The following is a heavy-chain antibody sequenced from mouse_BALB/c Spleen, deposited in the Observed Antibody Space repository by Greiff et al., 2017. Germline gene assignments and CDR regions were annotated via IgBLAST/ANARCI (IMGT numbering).Heavy chain of an antibody. V-gene: IGHV3-8*02. CDR2: ISYSGST. Sequence: EVMLVESGPSLVTPSQTLSLTCSVTGDSINSGYWTWIRTFPENKLEYMGYISYSGSTYYNPSLKSRISITRDTSKNQYYLQLNSVTTEDTATYYCARSDRYDGFAFWGQGALVTGSA. CDR1: GDSINSGY. CDR3: ARSDRYDGFAF. D-gene: IGHD2-14*01. J-gene: IGHJ3*01.